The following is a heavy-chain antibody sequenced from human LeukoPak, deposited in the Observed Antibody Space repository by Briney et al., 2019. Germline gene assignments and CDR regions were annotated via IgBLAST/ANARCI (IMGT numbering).Heavy chain of an antibody. CDR2: IIPMFGTT. V-gene: IGHV1-69*06. D-gene: IGHD3/OR15-3a*01. CDR1: GGSLNNYG. Sequence: SVKVSCKASGGSLNNYGVSWLRQAPGQGLRWMGRIIPMFGTTIYAEKFQGRVTISADKSTNTAYVEVSRLNSDDTAVYFCATDLQSDFWTGYYWDYWGQGTLVTVSS. CDR3: ATDLQSDFWTGYYWDY. J-gene: IGHJ4*02.